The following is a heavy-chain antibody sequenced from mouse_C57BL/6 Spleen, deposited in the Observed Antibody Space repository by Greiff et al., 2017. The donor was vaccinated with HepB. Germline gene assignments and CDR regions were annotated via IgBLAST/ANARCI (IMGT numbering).Heavy chain of an antibody. J-gene: IGHJ2*01. CDR3: ARGLTTVVATGYFDY. CDR2: ISDGGSYT. Sequence: EVQGVESGGGLVKPGGSLKLSCAASGFTFSSYAMSWVRQTPEKRLEWVATISDGGSYTYYPDNVKGRFTISRDNAKNNLYLQMSHLKSGDTAMYYCARGLTTVVATGYFDYWGQGTTLTVSS. V-gene: IGHV5-4*01. D-gene: IGHD1-1*01. CDR1: GFTFSSYA.